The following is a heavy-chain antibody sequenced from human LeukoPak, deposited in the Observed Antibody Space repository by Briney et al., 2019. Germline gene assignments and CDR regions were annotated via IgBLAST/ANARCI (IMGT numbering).Heavy chain of an antibody. D-gene: IGHD5-18*01. V-gene: IGHV3-23*01. Sequence: GGSLRLSCAASGFTFSAFAMTWVRQAPGKRLEWVSTITDDGYNTYSADSVKGRITFSRDNSKDTLSLQLRSLRAEDTAVYYCAKDLWIQLWIGKYFDYWGQGTLVTVSS. CDR2: ITDDGYNT. J-gene: IGHJ4*02. CDR3: AKDLWIQLWIGKYFDY. CDR1: GFTFSAFA.